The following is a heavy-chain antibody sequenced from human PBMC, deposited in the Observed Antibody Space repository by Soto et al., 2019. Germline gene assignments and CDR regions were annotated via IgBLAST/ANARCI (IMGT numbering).Heavy chain of an antibody. CDR1: GFTFSSSS. V-gene: IGHV1-58*01. J-gene: IGHJ6*02. CDR3: AAERLLYGMDV. Sequence: VASVKVSCKASGFTFSSSSVQWVRQARGQRLEWIGWIVVDSGDTNFAQKFHERVTITRDMSTRTAYMELSRLRSEDTAVYYCAAERLLYGMDVWGQGTTVTVYS. CDR2: IVVDSGDT.